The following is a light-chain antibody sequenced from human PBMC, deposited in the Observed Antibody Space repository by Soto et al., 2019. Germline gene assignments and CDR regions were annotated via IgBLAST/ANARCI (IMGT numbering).Light chain of an antibody. V-gene: IGLV3-21*02. Sequence: LKNPASGKVVQRQTRRITKRKNNIGSKSVHWYQQKPGQAPVLVVYSDSAWPSGSPERCSASNSANTATLTISRVEAGDEADDFCQVWDSRSYPYGFGSGTKVTV. J-gene: IGLJ1*01. CDR2: SDS. CDR3: QVWDSRSYPYG. CDR1: NIGSKS.